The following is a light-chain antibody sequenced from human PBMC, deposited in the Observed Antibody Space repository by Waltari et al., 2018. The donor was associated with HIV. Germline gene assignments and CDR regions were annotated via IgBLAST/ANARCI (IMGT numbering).Light chain of an antibody. CDR1: KLGNKY. J-gene: IGLJ2*01. Sequence: SYDLTQPPSVSVSPGQTASITCSGDKLGNKYACWYQQKPGQSPVLVIYQDTKRPSGSPERVYGARSGNTATLTVSGTQAMDEADYDCQAWDSSTVLFGGGTTLTVL. CDR2: QDT. CDR3: QAWDSSTVL. V-gene: IGLV3-1*01.